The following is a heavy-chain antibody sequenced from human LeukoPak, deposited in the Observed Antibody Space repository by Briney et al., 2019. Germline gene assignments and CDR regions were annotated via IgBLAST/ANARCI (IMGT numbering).Heavy chain of an antibody. CDR1: GDSIRSSGYY. CDR3: ARLERSRMDGAQY. V-gene: IGHV4-39*01. Sequence: RPSETLSLTCIVSGDSIRSSGYYWGWIRQPPGKGLEWIGSMFYGETTSYSPSLQSRATISLDTSKNQFSLRLNSVTAADTAVYYCARLERSRMDGAQYWGQGTLVTVSS. D-gene: IGHD4/OR15-4a*01. J-gene: IGHJ4*02. CDR2: MFYGETT.